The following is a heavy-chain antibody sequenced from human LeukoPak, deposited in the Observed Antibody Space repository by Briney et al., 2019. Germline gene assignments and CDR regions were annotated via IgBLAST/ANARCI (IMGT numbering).Heavy chain of an antibody. V-gene: IGHV4-34*01. D-gene: IGHD6-19*01. Sequence: SEILSLTCAVYGGSFSGYYWSWIRQPPGKGLEWIGEINHSGNTNYNPSLKSRVTISVDTSKNQFSLKLSSVTAADTAVYYCARVAVAGIDYWGQGTLVTVSS. CDR1: GGSFSGYY. CDR2: INHSGNT. J-gene: IGHJ4*02. CDR3: ARVAVAGIDY.